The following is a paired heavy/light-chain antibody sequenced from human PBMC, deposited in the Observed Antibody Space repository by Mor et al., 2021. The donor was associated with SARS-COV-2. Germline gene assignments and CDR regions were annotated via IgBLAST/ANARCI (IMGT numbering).Heavy chain of an antibody. CDR1: GYSFPNFW. CDR3: ARVMVHRYSGYDRPFAY. V-gene: IGHV5-51*01. Sequence: EVQLVQSGAEVKKPGESLKISCKGSGYSFPNFWIGWVRQMPGKGLEWMGIIYPGDSDTRYSPSFQGQVTISADTSMRTAYLQLSSLKASDTAMYYCARVMVHRYSGYDRPFAYWGQGTLVTVSS. J-gene: IGHJ4*02. CDR2: IYPGDSDT. D-gene: IGHD5-12*01.
Light chain of an antibody. CDR2: DVI. CDR3: CSYAGGYKGV. J-gene: IGLJ2*01. Sequence: QSALTQPRSVSGSPGQSVTISCTGTSSDVGDYDYVSWYQQHPGKAPKLMIYDVIRRPSGVPDRFSGSKSGNTASLTISGLQAEDEADYFCCSYAGGYKGVFGGGTKLTVL. CDR1: SSDVGDYDY. V-gene: IGLV2-11*01.